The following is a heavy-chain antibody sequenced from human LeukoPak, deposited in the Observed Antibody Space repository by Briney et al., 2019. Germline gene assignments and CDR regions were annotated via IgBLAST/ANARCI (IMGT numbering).Heavy chain of an antibody. D-gene: IGHD3-22*01. CDR1: GFTFSSYN. CDR3: ARDYYDSGGYFFDY. V-gene: IGHV3-48*01. Sequence: GGSLRLSCATSGFTFSSYNMNWVRLAPGKGLEWVSYISSGTSTIYYADSVKGRFTISRDNAQNSLYLQMNSLRAEDTAVYYCARDYYDSGGYFFDYWGQGTLVTVSS. J-gene: IGHJ4*02. CDR2: ISSGTSTI.